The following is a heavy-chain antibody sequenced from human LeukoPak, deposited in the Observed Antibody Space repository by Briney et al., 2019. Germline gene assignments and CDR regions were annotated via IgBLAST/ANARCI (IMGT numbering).Heavy chain of an antibody. CDR2: IYYSGST. CDR1: GGSISSGDYY. D-gene: IGHD6-13*01. CDR3: ARPVSSSWYDWFDP. Sequence: SETLSLTCTVSGGSISSGDYYWSWIRQPPGKGLEWSGCIYYSGSTYYNPSLKSRVTISVDTSKNQFSLKLSSVTAADTAVYYCARPVSSSWYDWFDPWGQGTLVTVSS. V-gene: IGHV4-30-4*01. J-gene: IGHJ5*02.